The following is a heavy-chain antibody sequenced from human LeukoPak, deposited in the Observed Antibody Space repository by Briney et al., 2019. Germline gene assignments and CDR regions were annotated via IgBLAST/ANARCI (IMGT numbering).Heavy chain of an antibody. J-gene: IGHJ3*02. CDR3: ARRNGAYYDILTGYSPSDAFDI. Sequence: SETLSLTCTVSGYSISSGYYWGWIRPPPGKGLEWIGSIYYSGSTYYNPSLKSRVTISVGTSKNQFSLKLSSVTAADTAVYYCARRNGAYYDILTGYSPSDAFDIWGQGTMVTVSS. CDR2: IYYSGST. CDR1: GYSISSGYY. V-gene: IGHV4-38-2*02. D-gene: IGHD3-9*01.